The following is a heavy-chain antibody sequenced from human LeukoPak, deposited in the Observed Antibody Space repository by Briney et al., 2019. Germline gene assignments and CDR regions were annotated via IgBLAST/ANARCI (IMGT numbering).Heavy chain of an antibody. CDR3: ARAWPVAGAGFLKDNWFDP. CDR1: GGSISTSYY. V-gene: IGHV4-39*01. J-gene: IGHJ5*02. CDR2: IYYTGST. D-gene: IGHD6-19*01. Sequence: KPSETLSLTCTVSGGSISTSYYWGWIRQPPGKGLEWIGTIYYTGSTSCNPSLKSRVTISVDTSKNQFSLKLSSVTAADTAVYHCARAWPVAGAGFLKDNWFDPWGQGTLVTVSA.